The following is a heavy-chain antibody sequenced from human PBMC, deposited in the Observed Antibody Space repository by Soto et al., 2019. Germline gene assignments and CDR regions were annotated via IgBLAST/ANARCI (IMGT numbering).Heavy chain of an antibody. CDR2: ISGSSSYI. D-gene: IGHD3-22*01. V-gene: IGHV3-21*01. Sequence: EVQLVESGGGLVKPGGSLRLSCAASGFTFSSYNMNWVRQAPGKGLEWVSSISGSSSYIYYADSVKGRFTISRDNAKNSLYLQMNSLRVEDTAVYYCARVVYYDSSGYQYWGQGTLVTVSS. CDR3: ARVVYYDSSGYQY. CDR1: GFTFSSYN. J-gene: IGHJ4*02.